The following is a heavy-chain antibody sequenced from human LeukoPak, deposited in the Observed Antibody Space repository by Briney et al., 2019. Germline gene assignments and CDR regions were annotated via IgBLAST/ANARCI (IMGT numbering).Heavy chain of an antibody. CDR3: ARHLVRGVRTTGFDY. V-gene: IGHV4-4*09. CDR1: GGSISSYY. J-gene: IGHJ4*02. CDR2: IYTSGST. Sequence: PSETLSLTCTVSGGSISSYYWSWILQPPGKGLEWIGYIYTSGSTSYNPSLKIPVTISVDTSKNQFSLKLSSGTAPDTAVYYCARHLVRGVRTTGFDYWGQGTLVTVSS. D-gene: IGHD3-10*01.